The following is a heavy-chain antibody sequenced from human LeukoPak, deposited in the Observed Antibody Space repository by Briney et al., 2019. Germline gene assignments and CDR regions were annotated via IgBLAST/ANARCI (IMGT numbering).Heavy chain of an antibody. CDR2: IYYSGST. V-gene: IGHV4-59*01. CDR1: GGSISSYY. Sequence: PSETLSLTCTVSGGSISSYYWSWIRQPPGKGLEWLGYIYYSGSTNYNPSLKSRVTISVDTSKNQFSLKLSSVTAADTAVYYCARDRGRYNWNDAVHYFDYWGQGTLVTVSS. J-gene: IGHJ4*02. D-gene: IGHD1-20*01. CDR3: ARDRGRYNWNDAVHYFDY.